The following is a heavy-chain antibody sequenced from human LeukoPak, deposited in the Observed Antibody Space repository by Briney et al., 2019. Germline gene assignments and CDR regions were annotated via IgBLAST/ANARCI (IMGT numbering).Heavy chain of an antibody. V-gene: IGHV4-59*01. CDR1: GASITSYY. CDR3: ARDQNRYSFGEFDS. CDR2: IYYSGTT. J-gene: IGHJ4*02. Sequence: LSETLSLTCTVSGASITSYYWHWIRQPPGKGLEWIEYIYYSGTTKYNPSLKSRVTISVDTPKNHFSLKLSSVTAADTAVYYCARDQNRYSFGEFDSWGQGTLVTVSS. D-gene: IGHD5-18*01.